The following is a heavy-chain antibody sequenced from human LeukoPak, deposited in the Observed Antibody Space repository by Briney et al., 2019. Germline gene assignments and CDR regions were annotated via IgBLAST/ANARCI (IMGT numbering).Heavy chain of an antibody. CDR3: ARVRGYYGGNSNYYYGMDV. V-gene: IGHV4-59*01. Sequence: TSETLSLTCTVSGGSISSYYWSWIRQPPGKGLEWIGYMYYSGSTNYNPSLKSRVTISVDTSKNQFSLKLSSVTAADTAVYYCARVRGYYGGNSNYYYGMDVWGQGTTVTVSS. J-gene: IGHJ6*02. CDR2: MYYSGST. CDR1: GGSISSYY. D-gene: IGHD4-23*01.